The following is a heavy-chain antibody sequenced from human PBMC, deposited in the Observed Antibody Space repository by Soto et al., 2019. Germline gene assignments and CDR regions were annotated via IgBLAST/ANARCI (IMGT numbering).Heavy chain of an antibody. D-gene: IGHD3-10*02. CDR1: GGSISSSRYY. CDR2: IYYSGNT. CDR3: ARNVGENRYYYYYGLDV. V-gene: IGHV4-39*01. Sequence: PLETLSLTCTVSGGSISSSRYYWGWIRQPPGKGLEWIGSIYYSGNTYYNPSLKSRVTISVDTSKNQFSLKLSSVTAADTAVFYCARNVGENRYYYYYGLDVWGQGTTVTVSS. J-gene: IGHJ6*02.